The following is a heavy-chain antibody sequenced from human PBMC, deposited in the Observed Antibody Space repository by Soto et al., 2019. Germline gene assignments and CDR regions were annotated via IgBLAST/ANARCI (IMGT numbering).Heavy chain of an antibody. Sequence: PWWCVRLSCAACGCTFSSYSMNLVRQAPGKGLEWVSSISSSSYIYYADSVKGRFTISRDNAKNSLYLQMNSLRAEDTSVYYCARDRYSSSSWGTGMDVWVQGTTVTVSS. CDR1: GCTFSSYS. V-gene: IGHV3-21*01. CDR2: ISSSSYI. D-gene: IGHD6-6*01. J-gene: IGHJ6*02. CDR3: ARDRYSSSSWGTGMDV.